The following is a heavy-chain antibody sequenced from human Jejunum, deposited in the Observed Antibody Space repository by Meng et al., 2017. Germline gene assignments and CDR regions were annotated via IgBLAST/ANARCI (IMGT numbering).Heavy chain of an antibody. CDR2: IYYNSNT. CDR1: GGSISSSFHY. J-gene: IGHJ4*02. Sequence: QVHPRESGPRRVRPAQTLSLTCTVSGGSISSSFHYWSWIRQHPGKGLEWIGFIYYNSNTSYKPSLKSRVTISVDTSKNQFSLKLSSVTAADTAVYFCAKGDDSGAYYDYWGQGTLVTVSS. V-gene: IGHV4-31*03. CDR3: AKGDDSGAYYDY. D-gene: IGHD4/OR15-4a*01.